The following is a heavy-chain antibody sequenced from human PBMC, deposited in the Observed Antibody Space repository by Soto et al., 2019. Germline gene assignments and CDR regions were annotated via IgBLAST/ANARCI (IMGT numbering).Heavy chain of an antibody. CDR3: AKTRSAWYSPGWGTDY. V-gene: IGHV3-7*02. CDR2: IRQDGSEK. Sequence: GGPLRLSCVGSGFTISSNWMTWVRKTPGKGLEWVGNIRQDGSEKNYADSVKGRFTISRDNSKNTLFLQMNSLRAEDTAVYYCAKTRSAWYSPGWGTDYWGQGTLVTVSS. J-gene: IGHJ4*02. D-gene: IGHD6-19*01. CDR1: GFTISSNW.